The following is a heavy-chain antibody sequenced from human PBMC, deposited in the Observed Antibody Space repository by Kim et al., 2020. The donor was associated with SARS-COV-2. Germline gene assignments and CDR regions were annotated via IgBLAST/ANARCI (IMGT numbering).Heavy chain of an antibody. CDR1: GFTFTDYW. CDR2: VNNDGSST. J-gene: IGHJ4*02. V-gene: IGHV3-74*01. D-gene: IGHD3-10*01. Sequence: GGSLRLSCTPSGFTFTDYWIHWVRQAPGKGLVWVSYVNNDGSSTGYADSVKGRFTISRDNAKNTLYLQMNSLRLEDTAVYYCARGYGSGTNYWGQGTLVT. CDR3: ARGYGSGTNY.